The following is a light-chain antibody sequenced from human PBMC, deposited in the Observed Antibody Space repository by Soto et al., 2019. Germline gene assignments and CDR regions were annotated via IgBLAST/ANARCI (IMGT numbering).Light chain of an antibody. J-gene: IGKJ1*01. CDR2: GVS. V-gene: IGKV3-20*01. CDR1: QSVSVN. CDR3: QQYGSSPTWT. Sequence: EIVMTQSPGTLSVSPGERATRSCRASQSVSVNLAWYQQKPGQAPRLLIYGVSTRATGIPARFSGSGSGTDFTLTISRLEPEDSAVYYCQQYGSSPTWTFGQGTKVDIK.